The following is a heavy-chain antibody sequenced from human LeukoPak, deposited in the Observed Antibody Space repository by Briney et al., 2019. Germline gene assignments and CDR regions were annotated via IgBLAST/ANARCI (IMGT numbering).Heavy chain of an antibody. D-gene: IGHD2-2*02. CDR1: GGSISSYY. CDR3: ARATYCSSTSCYKPDNWFDP. J-gene: IGHJ5*02. CDR2: IYYSGST. Sequence: PSETLSLTCTVSGGSISSYYWGWIRQPPGKGLEWIGYIYYSGSTNYNPSLKSRVTISVDTSKNQFSLKLSSVTAADTAVYYCARATYCSSTSCYKPDNWFDPWGQGTLVTVSS. V-gene: IGHV4-59*01.